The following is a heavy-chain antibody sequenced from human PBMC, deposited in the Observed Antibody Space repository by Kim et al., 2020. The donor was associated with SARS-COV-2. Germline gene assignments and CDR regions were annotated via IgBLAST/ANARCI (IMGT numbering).Heavy chain of an antibody. CDR1: GFTFSDYY. J-gene: IGHJ4*02. V-gene: IGHV3-11*01. CDR2: ISSSGSTI. Sequence: GGSLRLSCAASGFTFSDYYMSWIRQAPGKGLEWVSYISSSGSTIYYADSVKGRFTISRDNAKNSLYLQMNSLRAEVTAVYYCARGPPYGELSPFDYWGQGTLVTVSS. D-gene: IGHD3-10*01. CDR3: ARGPPYGELSPFDY.